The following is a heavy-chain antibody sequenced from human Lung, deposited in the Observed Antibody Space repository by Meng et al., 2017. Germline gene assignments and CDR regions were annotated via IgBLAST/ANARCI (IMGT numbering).Heavy chain of an antibody. CDR2: MNPNSGNT. CDR3: ARGGYYDILTGYGYSYGMDV. Sequence: ASVKVSCKASGYTFNSYDINWVRQATGQGLEWMGCMNPNSGNTGFAQKFQGRLTITRNTSISTAYMELSTLRSEDTAVYYCARGGYYDILTGYGYSYGMDVWGQGTTVTVS. D-gene: IGHD3-9*01. J-gene: IGHJ6*02. V-gene: IGHV1-8*03. CDR1: GYTFNSYD.